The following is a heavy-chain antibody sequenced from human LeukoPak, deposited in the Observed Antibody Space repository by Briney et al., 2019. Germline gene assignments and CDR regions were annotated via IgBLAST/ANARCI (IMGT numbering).Heavy chain of an antibody. Sequence: PSQTLSLTCTVSGDSISNGGYYWTWIRQHPGKGLEWIGYIYYSGNTYYSPSLKSRLTISIDTSKNQFSLTLSSVTAADTAVYYCARLEAAGDYYYGMDVWGKGTTVTVSS. CDR3: ARLEAAGDYYYGMDV. CDR1: GDSISNGGYY. V-gene: IGHV4-31*03. J-gene: IGHJ6*04. CDR2: IYYSGNT. D-gene: IGHD6-13*01.